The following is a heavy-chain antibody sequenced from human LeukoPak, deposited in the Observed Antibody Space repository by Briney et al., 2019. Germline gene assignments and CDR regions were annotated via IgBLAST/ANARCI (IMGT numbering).Heavy chain of an antibody. Sequence: QTGGSLRLSCAASGFTFSSYGMHWVRQAPGKGLEWVAVISYDGSNKYYADSVKGRSTISRDNSKNTLYLQMNSLRAEDTAVYYCAKDGITMVRGVPLTYYFDYWGQGTLVTVSS. CDR1: GFTFSSYG. J-gene: IGHJ4*02. V-gene: IGHV3-30*18. CDR3: AKDGITMVRGVPLTYYFDY. D-gene: IGHD3-10*01. CDR2: ISYDGSNK.